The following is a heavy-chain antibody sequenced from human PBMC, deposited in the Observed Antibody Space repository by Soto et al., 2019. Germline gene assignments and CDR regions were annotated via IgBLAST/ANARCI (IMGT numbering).Heavy chain of an antibody. Sequence: GESLKISCKGSGYSFTSYWIGWVRQMPGKGLEWMGIIYSGDSDTRYSPSFQGQVTISADKSISTAYLQWSSLKASDTAMYYCARQYDYSNYDDPYYYYYGMDVWGQGTTVTVSS. D-gene: IGHD4-4*01. V-gene: IGHV5-51*01. CDR3: ARQYDYSNYDDPYYYYYGMDV. CDR2: IYSGDSDT. J-gene: IGHJ6*02. CDR1: GYSFTSYW.